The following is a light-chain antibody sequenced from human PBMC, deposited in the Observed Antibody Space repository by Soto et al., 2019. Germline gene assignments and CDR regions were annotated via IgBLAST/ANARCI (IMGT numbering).Light chain of an antibody. CDR3: MQSLQTPYT. J-gene: IGKJ2*01. CDR2: LGS. V-gene: IGKV2-28*01. Sequence: DIVMTQSPLSLPVTPGEPASISCRSSQSLLHSNGYNYLDWYLQKPGQSPQLLIYLGSNRASGVPDRVSGSRSGRAFTLTISRVEAEDVGVYYCMQSLQTPYTFGQGTKLEIK. CDR1: QSLLHSNGYNY.